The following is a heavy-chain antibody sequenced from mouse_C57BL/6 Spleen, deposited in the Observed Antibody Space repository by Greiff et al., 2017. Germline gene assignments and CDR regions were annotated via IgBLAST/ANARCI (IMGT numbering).Heavy chain of an antibody. D-gene: IGHD4-1*01. CDR3: ARSGWDDYFDY. Sequence: QVQLKESGAELVKPGASVKISCKASGYAFSSYWMNWVKQRPGKGLEWIGQIYPGDGDTNYNGKFKGKATLTADKSSSTAYMQLSSLTSEDSAVYFCARSGWDDYFDYWGQGTTLTVSS. J-gene: IGHJ2*01. CDR2: IYPGDGDT. V-gene: IGHV1-80*01. CDR1: GYAFSSYW.